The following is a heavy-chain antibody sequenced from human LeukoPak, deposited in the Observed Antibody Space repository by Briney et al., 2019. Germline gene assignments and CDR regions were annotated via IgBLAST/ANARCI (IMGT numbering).Heavy chain of an antibody. J-gene: IGHJ2*01. CDR3: ARPKPWDWYFDL. Sequence: PGRSLRLSCAASGFTFDDYAMHWVRQAPGKGLEWVSGISWNSGSIGYADSVKGRFTISRDNAKNSLYLQMNSLRAEDTALYYCARPKPWDWYFDLWGRGTLVTVSS. D-gene: IGHD7-27*01. V-gene: IGHV3-9*01. CDR1: GFTFDDYA. CDR2: ISWNSGSI.